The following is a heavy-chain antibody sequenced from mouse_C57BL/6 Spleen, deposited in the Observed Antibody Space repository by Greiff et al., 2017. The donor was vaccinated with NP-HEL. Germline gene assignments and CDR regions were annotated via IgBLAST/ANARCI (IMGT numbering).Heavy chain of an antibody. CDR3: AREGNPPFAY. CDR1: GYAFSSSW. J-gene: IGHJ3*01. CDR2: IYPGDGDT. V-gene: IGHV1-82*01. Sequence: VQGVESGPELVKPGASVKISCKASGYAFSSSWMNWVKQRPGTGLEWIGRIYPGDGDTNYNGKFKGKATLTADKSSSTAYMQLSSLTSEDSAVYFCAREGNPPFAYWGQGTLVTVSA.